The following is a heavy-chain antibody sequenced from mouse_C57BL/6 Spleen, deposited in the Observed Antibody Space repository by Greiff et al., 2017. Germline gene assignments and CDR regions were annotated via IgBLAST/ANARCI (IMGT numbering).Heavy chain of an antibody. CDR2: INPNNGGT. CDR1: GYTFTDYY. V-gene: IGHV1-26*01. CDR3: ARRGTAQATSYYAMDY. J-gene: IGHJ4*01. D-gene: IGHD3-2*02. Sequence: EVQLQQSGPELVKPGASVKISCKASGYTFTDYYMNWVKQSHGKSLEWIGDINPNNGGTSYNQKFKGKATLTVDKSSSTAYMELRSLTSEDSAVYYCARRGTAQATSYYAMDYWGQGTSVTVSS.